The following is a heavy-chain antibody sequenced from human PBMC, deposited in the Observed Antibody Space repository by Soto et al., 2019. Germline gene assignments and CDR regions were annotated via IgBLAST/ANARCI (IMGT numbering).Heavy chain of an antibody. CDR3: ARLISYGDYTDY. CDR1: GGSISSSSYY. J-gene: IGHJ4*02. V-gene: IGHV4-39*01. D-gene: IGHD4-17*01. CDR2: IYYSGST. Sequence: PSETLSLTCTVSGGSISSSSYYWGWIRQPPGKGLEWIGSIYYSGSTYYNPSLKSRVTISVDTSKNQFSLKLSSVTAADTAVYYCARLISYGDYTDYWGQGTLDTVSS.